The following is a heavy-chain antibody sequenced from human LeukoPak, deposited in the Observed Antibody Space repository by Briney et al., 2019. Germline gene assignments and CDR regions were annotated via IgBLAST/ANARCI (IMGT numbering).Heavy chain of an antibody. J-gene: IGHJ6*02. D-gene: IGHD2-15*01. V-gene: IGHV1-69*04. CDR2: IIPIFGIA. CDR3: ARDTHATNCSGGSYYYYYYGMDV. CDR1: GGTFSSYA. Sequence: SVKVSCKASGGTFSSYAISWGRQAPGQGLEWMGRIIPIFGIANYAQKFQGRVTITADKSPSTAYMELSSLRSEDTAVYYCARDTHATNCSGGSYYYYYYGMDVWGQGTTVTVSS.